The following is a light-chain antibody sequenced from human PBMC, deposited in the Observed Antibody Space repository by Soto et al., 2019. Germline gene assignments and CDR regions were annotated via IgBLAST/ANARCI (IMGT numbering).Light chain of an antibody. V-gene: IGLV2-14*01. CDR2: DVS. Sequence: QSALTQPASVSGSPGQSITIFCTGTSSDVGGYNYVSWYQQHPGKAPKLMIYDVSNRPSGVSNRFSGSKSGNTASLTISGLQADDEADYYCSSYTSSSLYVFGTGTKLTVL. J-gene: IGLJ1*01. CDR1: SSDVGGYNY. CDR3: SSYTSSSLYV.